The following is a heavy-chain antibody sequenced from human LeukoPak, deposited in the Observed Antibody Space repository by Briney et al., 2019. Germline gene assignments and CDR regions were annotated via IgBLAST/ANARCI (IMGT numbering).Heavy chain of an antibody. Sequence: SETLSLTCTVSGGSISSGSYYWSWVRQPAGTGLEWIGRIYTSGSTNYNPSLKRRVTISVDTSKNQFSLKLSSVTAADTAVYYCAREGATGGTYNWFDPWGQGTLVTVSS. CDR2: IYTSGST. CDR1: GGSISSGSYY. CDR3: AREGATGGTYNWFDP. D-gene: IGHD1-1*01. J-gene: IGHJ5*02. V-gene: IGHV4-61*02.